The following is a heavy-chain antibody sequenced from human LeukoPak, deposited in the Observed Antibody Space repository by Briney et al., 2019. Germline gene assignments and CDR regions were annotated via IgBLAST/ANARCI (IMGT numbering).Heavy chain of an antibody. CDR1: GFTFSSYS. D-gene: IGHD6-19*01. J-gene: IGHJ4*02. Sequence: PGGSLRLSCAASGFTFSSYSMSWVRQAPGKGLEWVSSISSSSSYIYYADSVKGRFTISRDNAKNSLYLQMNSLRAEDTAVYYCARDLGGYDSSGWYDFYYFDYWGQGTLVTVSS. CDR3: ARDLGGYDSSGWYDFYYFDY. CDR2: ISSSSSYI. V-gene: IGHV3-21*01.